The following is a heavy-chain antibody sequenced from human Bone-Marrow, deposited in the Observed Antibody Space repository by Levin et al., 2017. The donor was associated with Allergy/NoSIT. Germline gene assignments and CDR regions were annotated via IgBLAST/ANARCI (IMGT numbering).Heavy chain of an antibody. CDR2: VSDNGDT. V-gene: IGHV4-34*01. J-gene: IGHJ4*02. D-gene: IGHD1-1*01. Sequence: KSSETLSLTCALYGGSLRGDSVSWVRQSPGRGLEWIGQVSDNGDTNYNPSLKSRVAMSVDMSKNQISLKLFSVTAADTAVYYCVRLPRKLQLLPHDDWGQGSPVSVS. CDR3: VRLPRKLQLLPHDD. CDR1: GGSLRGDS.